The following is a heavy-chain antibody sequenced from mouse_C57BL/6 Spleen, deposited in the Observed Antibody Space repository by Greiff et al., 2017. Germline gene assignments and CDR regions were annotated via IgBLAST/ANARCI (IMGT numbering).Heavy chain of an antibody. CDR1: GFTFSSYP. Sequence: EVHLVESGGGLVKPGGSLKLSCAASGFTFSSYPMSWVRQTPEKRLEWVATISGGGGNTYYPDSVKGRFTISRDNAKNTLYLQMSSLRSEDTALYYCARRVYESWFAYWGQGTLGTVSA. CDR3: ARRVYESWFAY. V-gene: IGHV5-9*01. CDR2: ISGGGGNT. D-gene: IGHD2-3*01. J-gene: IGHJ3*01.